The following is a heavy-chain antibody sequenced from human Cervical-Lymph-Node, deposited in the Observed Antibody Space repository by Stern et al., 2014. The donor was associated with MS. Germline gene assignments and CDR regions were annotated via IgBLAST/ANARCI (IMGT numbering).Heavy chain of an antibody. V-gene: IGHV3-33*01. CDR1: GFSFSRYA. Sequence: VQLEESGGGVVQPGRSLRLSCAASGFSFSRYAMHWVRQAPGKGLEWVALIWYDGSNPYYADSVTGRFTISRDNFKNTLYLQMNSLRAEDTAVYYCASAYSSSHYYFDYWGQGTLVTVSP. D-gene: IGHD6-13*01. CDR3: ASAYSSSHYYFDY. J-gene: IGHJ4*02. CDR2: IWYDGSNP.